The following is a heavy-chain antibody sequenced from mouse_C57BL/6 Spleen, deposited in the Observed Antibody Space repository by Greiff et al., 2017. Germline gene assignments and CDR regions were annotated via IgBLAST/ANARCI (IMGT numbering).Heavy chain of an antibody. CDR2: IVPETGGT. CDR1: GYTFTDYE. V-gene: IGHV1-15*01. D-gene: IGHD1-1*01. Sequence: QVQLQQSGAELVKPGASVTLSCKASGYTFTDYEMNWVKQTPVHGLEWIGAIVPETGGTAYNQKFKGKAILTAEKSSSTAYMQLRSLTSEDSADYYCARPYCDSSCFDYWGQGTTLTVSS. CDR3: ARPYCDSSCFDY. J-gene: IGHJ2*01.